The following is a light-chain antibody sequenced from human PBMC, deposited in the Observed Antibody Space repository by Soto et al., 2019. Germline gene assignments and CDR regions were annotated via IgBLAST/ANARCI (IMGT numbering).Light chain of an antibody. CDR1: QYINTR. V-gene: IGKV3-11*01. Sequence: ESVLPQSPATLSSFPGDRVTLSCRASQYINTRLAWYQHRPGQAPRLLIYQTSIRAAGIPARFSASGSGTDFTLTISDVQPEDFALYYCHQRQSWPRTFGQGTKVDIK. CDR2: QTS. CDR3: HQRQSWPRT. J-gene: IGKJ1*01.